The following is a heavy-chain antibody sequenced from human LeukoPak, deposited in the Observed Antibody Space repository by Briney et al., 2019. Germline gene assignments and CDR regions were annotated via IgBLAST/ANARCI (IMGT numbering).Heavy chain of an antibody. CDR2: ISGSGGST. J-gene: IGHJ6*03. CDR1: GFTFSSYA. CDR3: RSSTSCYTYYYYMDV. D-gene: IGHD2-2*02. V-gene: IGHV3-23*01. Sequence: PGGSLRLSCAASGFTFSSYAMSWVRQAPGKGLEWVSAISGSGGSTYYADSVKGRFTISRDNSKNTLYLQMNSLRAEDTAVYYCRSSTSCYTYYYYMDVWGKGTTVTVSS.